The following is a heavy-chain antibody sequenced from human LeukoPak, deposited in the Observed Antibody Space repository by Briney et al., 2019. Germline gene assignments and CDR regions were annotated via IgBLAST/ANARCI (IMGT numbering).Heavy chain of an antibody. D-gene: IGHD3-22*01. CDR2: INAGNGNT. V-gene: IGHV1-3*01. CDR3: AKGSGITMIVVVMVDY. CDR1: GYTFTSYA. Sequence: ASVKVSCKASGYTFTSYAMHWVRQAPGQRLEWMGWINAGNGNTKYSQKFQGRVTITRDTSASTAYMELSSLRSEDTAVYYCAKGSGITMIVVVMVDYWGQGTLVTVSS. J-gene: IGHJ4*02.